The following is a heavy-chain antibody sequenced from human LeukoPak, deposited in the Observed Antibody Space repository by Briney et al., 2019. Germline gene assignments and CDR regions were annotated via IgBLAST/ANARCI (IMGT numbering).Heavy chain of an antibody. V-gene: IGHV3-74*01. CDR2: INSDGSST. CDR3: ARDPGDGYTDY. D-gene: IGHD5-24*01. Sequence: QSGGSLRLSCEASGFTFSSYWMHWVRQAPGKGLVWVSRINSDGSSTSYADSVKGRFTISRDNAKNTLYLQMNSLRAEDTAVYYCARDPGDGYTDYWGQGTLVTVSS. J-gene: IGHJ4*02. CDR1: GFTFSSYW.